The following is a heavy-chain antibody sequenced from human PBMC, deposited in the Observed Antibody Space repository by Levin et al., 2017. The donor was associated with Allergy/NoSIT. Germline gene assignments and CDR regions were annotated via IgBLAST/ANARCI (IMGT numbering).Heavy chain of an antibody. Sequence: ETLSLTCAASGFSFSGYAMHWVRQASGKGLEWVGRIRSKANSYATTYAASVKGRFIISRDDSKNTAYLQMNSLKTEDTAVYYCTSHDDYIWGSYSGRDYWGQGTLVTVSS. CDR3: TSHDDYIWGSYSGRDY. CDR1: GFSFSGYA. D-gene: IGHD3-16*01. CDR2: IRSKANSYAT. J-gene: IGHJ4*02. V-gene: IGHV3-73*01.